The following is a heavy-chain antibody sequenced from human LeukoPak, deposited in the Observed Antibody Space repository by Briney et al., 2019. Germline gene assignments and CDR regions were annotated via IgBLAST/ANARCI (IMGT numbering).Heavy chain of an antibody. J-gene: IGHJ3*02. D-gene: IGHD4-11*01. Sequence: SETLSLTCTVSGGSISSYYWSWIRQPAGKGLEWIGRVYTSGSTNYNPFLKSRVTMSVDTSKNQFSLKLSSVTAADTAVYYCARDGGTTVIVLDAFDIWGQGTMVTVSS. V-gene: IGHV4-4*07. CDR3: ARDGGTTVIVLDAFDI. CDR1: GGSISSYY. CDR2: VYTSGST.